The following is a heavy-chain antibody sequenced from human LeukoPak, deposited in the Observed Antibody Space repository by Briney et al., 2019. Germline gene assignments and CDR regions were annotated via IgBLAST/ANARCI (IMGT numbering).Heavy chain of an antibody. D-gene: IGHD4-23*01. CDR3: ARNGGNSDFDY. V-gene: IGHV4-39*07. J-gene: IGHJ4*02. CDR1: GGSTSSSNYY. CDR2: IYHSGST. Sequence: SETLSLTCTVSGGSTSSSNYYWSWIRQPPGKGLEWIGEIYHSGSTNYNPSLKSRVTMLLDKSKNQFSLKLSSVTAADTAVYYCARNGGNSDFDYWGQGTLVTVSS.